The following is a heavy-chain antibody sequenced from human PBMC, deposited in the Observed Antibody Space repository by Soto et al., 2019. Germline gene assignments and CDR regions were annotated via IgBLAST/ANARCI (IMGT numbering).Heavy chain of an antibody. CDR1: GFTFSSYG. CDR3: AKPYDYIWGSYRSLFDY. Sequence: SLRLSCAASGFTFSSYGMHWVRQAPGKGLEWVAVIWYDGSNKYYADSVKGRFTISRDNSKNTLYLQMNSLRAEDTAVYYCAKPYDYIWGSYRSLFDYWGQGTLVTVS. D-gene: IGHD3-16*02. V-gene: IGHV3-33*06. CDR2: IWYDGSNK. J-gene: IGHJ4*02.